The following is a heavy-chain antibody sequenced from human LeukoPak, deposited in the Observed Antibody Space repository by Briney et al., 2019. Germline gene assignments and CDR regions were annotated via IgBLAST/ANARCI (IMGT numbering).Heavy chain of an antibody. V-gene: IGHV4-39*07. Sequence: PSETLSLTCTVSGGSISSSSYYWGWIRQPPGKGLEWIGSIYYSGSTYYNPSLKSRVTISVDTSKNQFSLKLSSVTAADTAVYYCAKDHYYGSGSYYPPNYYYYYMDVWGKGTTVTISS. CDR3: AKDHYYGSGSYYPPNYYYYYMDV. J-gene: IGHJ6*03. D-gene: IGHD3-10*01. CDR1: GGSISSSSYY. CDR2: IYYSGST.